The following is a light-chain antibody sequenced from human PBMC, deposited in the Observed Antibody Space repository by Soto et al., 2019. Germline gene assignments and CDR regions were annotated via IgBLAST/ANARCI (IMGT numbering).Light chain of an antibody. CDR3: AAWDDSLSARYV. CDR2: RNN. Sequence: QSVPTQPPSASGTPGQRVTISCSGSSSNIGSNYVYWYQQLPGTAPKLLIYRNNQRPSGVPDRFSGSKSGTSASLAISGLRSEDEADYYCAAWDDSLSARYVFGTGTKVT. V-gene: IGLV1-47*01. J-gene: IGLJ1*01. CDR1: SSNIGSNY.